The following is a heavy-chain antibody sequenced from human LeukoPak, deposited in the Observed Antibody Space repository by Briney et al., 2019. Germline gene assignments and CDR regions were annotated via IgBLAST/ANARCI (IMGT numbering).Heavy chain of an antibody. Sequence: GGSLRLSCAASVFIFSDYYMSWIRQAAGEGLEGVSSISSSGSTIYYTHSVKGRFTISRDNAKNSLYLQMNSPTAEDTAVYSCATGDGYTYVFDYWGQGTLVTVSS. CDR1: VFIFSDYY. CDR2: ISSSGSTI. D-gene: IGHD5-24*01. CDR3: ATGDGYTYVFDY. V-gene: IGHV3-11*01. J-gene: IGHJ4*02.